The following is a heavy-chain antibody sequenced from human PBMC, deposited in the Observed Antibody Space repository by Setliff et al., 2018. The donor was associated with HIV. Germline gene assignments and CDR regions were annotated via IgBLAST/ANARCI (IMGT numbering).Heavy chain of an antibody. V-gene: IGHV4-59*08. CDR2: IHGDGTT. J-gene: IGHJ4*02. Sequence: SETLSLTCTVSGASISGYYWSWIRQTPGKGLEWIGSIHGDGTTNHNPSLKSRVTISLDTPRNHFSLNLHSVTAADTAVYYCARQGFVPLGAHQFDYWGPGTLVTVSS. CDR3: ARQGFVPLGAHQFDY. D-gene: IGHD3-16*01. CDR1: GASISGYY.